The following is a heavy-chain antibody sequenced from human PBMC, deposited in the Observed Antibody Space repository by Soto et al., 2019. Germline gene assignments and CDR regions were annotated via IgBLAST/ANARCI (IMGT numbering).Heavy chain of an antibody. CDR3: ARELASGSYYIGDYYYYGMDV. D-gene: IGHD1-26*01. Sequence: QVQLVQSGAEVQKPGSSVKVSCKASGGTFSSYAISWVRQAPGQGLEWMGGIIPIFGTANYAQKFQGRVTITADESTSTAYMELSSLRSEDTAVYYCARELASGSYYIGDYYYYGMDVWGQGTTVTVSS. J-gene: IGHJ6*02. CDR1: GGTFSSYA. V-gene: IGHV1-69*01. CDR2: IIPIFGTA.